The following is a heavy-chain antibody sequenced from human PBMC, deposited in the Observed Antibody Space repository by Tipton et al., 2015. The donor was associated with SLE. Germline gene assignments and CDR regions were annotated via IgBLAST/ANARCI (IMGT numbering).Heavy chain of an antibody. CDR2: ISGDGGST. Sequence: SLRLSCTASGFTFDDYAMHWVRQAPGKGLEWVSLISGDGGSTYYADSVKGRFTISRDNSKNSLYLQMNSLRTEDTALYYRAKWDSSGHLTGFDYWGQGTLVTVSS. J-gene: IGHJ4*02. D-gene: IGHD3-22*01. CDR3: AKWDSSGHLTGFDY. CDR1: GFTFDDYA. V-gene: IGHV3-43*02.